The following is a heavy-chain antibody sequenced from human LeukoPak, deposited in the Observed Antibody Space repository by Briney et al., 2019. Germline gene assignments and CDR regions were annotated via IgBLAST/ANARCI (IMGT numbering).Heavy chain of an antibody. D-gene: IGHD7-27*01. CDR2: INPKNAGT. Sequence: ASVKVSCKASGGTFSSYAISLVRQAPGQGLEWMGWINPKNAGTNYAQKFQGRVTMTRDTSISTAYMEVSRLTSDDTAVYYCARGWGSSQFDPWGQGTRVTVSS. CDR3: ARGWGSSQFDP. V-gene: IGHV1-2*02. J-gene: IGHJ5*02. CDR1: GGTFSSYA.